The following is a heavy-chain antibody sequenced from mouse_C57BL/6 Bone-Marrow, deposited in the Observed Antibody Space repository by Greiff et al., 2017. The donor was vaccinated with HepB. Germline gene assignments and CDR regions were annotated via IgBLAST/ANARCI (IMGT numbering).Heavy chain of an antibody. CDR1: GFTFSDYG. J-gene: IGHJ3*01. D-gene: IGHD2-4*01. CDR2: ISSGSSTI. CDR3: ASLPYDYDGAWFAY. V-gene: IGHV5-17*01. Sequence: EVKLVESGGGLVKPGGSLKLSCAASGFTFSDYGMHWVRQAPEKGLEWVAYISSGSSTIYYADTVKGRFTISRDNAKNTLFLQMTSLRSEDTAMYYCASLPYDYDGAWFAYWGRGTLVTVSA.